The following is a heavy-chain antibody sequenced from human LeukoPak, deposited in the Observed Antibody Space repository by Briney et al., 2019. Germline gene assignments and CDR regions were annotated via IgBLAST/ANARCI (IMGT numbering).Heavy chain of an antibody. Sequence: PSETLSLTCTVSGGSISSSSYYWGWIRQPPGKGLEWIGSIYYSGSTYYNPSLKSRVTISVDTSKNQFSLKLSSVTAADTAVYYCARYCSGGSCLRWFDPWGQGTLVTVSS. J-gene: IGHJ5*02. V-gene: IGHV4-39*07. CDR1: GGSISSSSYY. D-gene: IGHD2-15*01. CDR2: IYYSGST. CDR3: ARYCSGGSCLRWFDP.